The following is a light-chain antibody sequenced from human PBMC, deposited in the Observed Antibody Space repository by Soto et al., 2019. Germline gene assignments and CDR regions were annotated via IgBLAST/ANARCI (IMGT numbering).Light chain of an antibody. CDR1: LSVSSSY. J-gene: IGKJ1*01. CDR3: QQYGSSTWT. CDR2: GAS. Sequence: TLSLSRGELATLSCRASLSVSSSYLAWYQQKPGQAPRLLIYGASSRATGIPDRFSGSGSGTDFTLTISILEPEDFAVYYCQQYGSSTWTFGQGTKVDIK. V-gene: IGKV3-20*01.